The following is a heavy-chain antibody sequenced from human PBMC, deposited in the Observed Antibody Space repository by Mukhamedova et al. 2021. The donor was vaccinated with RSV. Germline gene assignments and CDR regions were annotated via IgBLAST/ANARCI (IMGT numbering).Heavy chain of an antibody. D-gene: IGHD3-22*01. J-gene: IGHJ4*02. CDR3: AGNSSRLDH. Sequence: SGFTFSIYSMSWVRQAPGKGLEWVASINSGNSYKYYGDSVKGRFAISRDSAKNSVYLQMNSLSAEDTAVYFCAGNSSRLDHWGQG. V-gene: IGHV3-21*01. CDR1: GFTFSIYS. CDR2: INSGNSYK.